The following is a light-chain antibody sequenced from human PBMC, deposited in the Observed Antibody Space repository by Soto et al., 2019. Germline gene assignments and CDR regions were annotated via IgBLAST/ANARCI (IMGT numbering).Light chain of an antibody. J-gene: IGKJ4*01. CDR3: QQFNSYPLT. V-gene: IGKV1-9*01. Sequence: DIQLTQSPSVLSASVGDRVTITCRASQGISSYLAWYQQKLGKAPKLLIYVASTLQSGVPSRFSGSGSGTEFTLTISSLQPEDFATYYCQQFNSYPLTFGGGTKVEIK. CDR2: VAS. CDR1: QGISSY.